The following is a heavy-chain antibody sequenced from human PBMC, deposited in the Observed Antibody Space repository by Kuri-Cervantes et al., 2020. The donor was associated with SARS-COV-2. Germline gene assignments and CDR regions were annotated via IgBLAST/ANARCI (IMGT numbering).Heavy chain of an antibody. CDR1: GFTFSSYA. Sequence: GESLKISCAASGFTFSSYAMSWVRQTPGKGLEWVSGITGSGADTYYADSVRGRFTISRDNSKNILYLQMNSLRAEDTAVYYCVKASRGHQLLLNYYGLDVWGQGTTVTVSS. D-gene: IGHD2-15*01. V-gene: IGHV3-23*01. CDR3: VKASRGHQLLLNYYGLDV. J-gene: IGHJ6*02. CDR2: ITGSGADT.